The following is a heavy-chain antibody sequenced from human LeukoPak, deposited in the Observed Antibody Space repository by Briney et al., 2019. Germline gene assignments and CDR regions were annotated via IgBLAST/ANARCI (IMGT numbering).Heavy chain of an antibody. V-gene: IGHV4-59*08. J-gene: IGHJ5*02. D-gene: IGHD4-23*01. CDR3: ARFPPLTTVVTPPTNWFDP. CDR1: GGSISRYY. Sequence: SETLSLTCNVSGGSISRYYWSWIRQSPGKGLEWMGYIFYSGTPNYNPSFKSRVSISLDTSNQFSLTLNSVTAADTAVYYCARFPPLTTVVTPPTNWFDPWGQGTLVTVSS. CDR2: IFYSGTP.